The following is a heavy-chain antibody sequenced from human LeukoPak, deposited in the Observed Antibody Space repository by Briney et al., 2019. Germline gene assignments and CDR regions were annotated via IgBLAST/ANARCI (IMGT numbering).Heavy chain of an antibody. CDR2: ISRNSGSI. V-gene: IGHV3-9*01. CDR3: AKDIAARGVLDY. D-gene: IGHD2-8*02. CDR1: GFTFDDYA. J-gene: IGHJ4*02. Sequence: GGSLRLSCAASGFTFDDYAMHWVRQAPGKGLEWVSGISRNSGSIGYADSVKGRFTISRDNAKNSLYLQMNSLRAEDTALYYCAKDIAARGVLDYWGQGTLVTVSS.